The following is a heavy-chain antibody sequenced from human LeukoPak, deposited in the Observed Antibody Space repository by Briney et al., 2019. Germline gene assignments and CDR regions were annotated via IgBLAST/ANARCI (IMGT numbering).Heavy chain of an antibody. J-gene: IGHJ6*02. CDR2: IKQDGSEK. CDR3: ARDRYCSGGSCHSGYYYYGMDV. CDR1: GFTFSSYW. V-gene: IGHV3-7*01. Sequence: GGSLRLSCAASGFTFSSYWMSWVRQAPGKGLEWVANIKQDGSEKYYVDSVKGRFTISRDNAKNSLYLQMNSLRAEDTAVYYCARDRYCSGGSCHSGYYYYGMDVWGQGTTVTVPS. D-gene: IGHD2-15*01.